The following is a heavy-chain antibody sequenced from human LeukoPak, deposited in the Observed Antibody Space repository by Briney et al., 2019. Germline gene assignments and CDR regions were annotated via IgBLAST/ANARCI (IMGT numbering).Heavy chain of an antibody. D-gene: IGHD3-22*01. CDR2: IYYSGST. Sequence: SETLSLTCTVSGGSISSSSYYWGWIRQPPGKGLEWIGYIYYSGSTNYNPSLKSRVTISVDTSKNQFSLKLSSVTAADTAVYYCASTGYYDSSGYYPHFDYWGQGTLVTVSS. CDR1: GGSISSSSYY. CDR3: ASTGYYDSSGYYPHFDY. J-gene: IGHJ4*02. V-gene: IGHV4-61*05.